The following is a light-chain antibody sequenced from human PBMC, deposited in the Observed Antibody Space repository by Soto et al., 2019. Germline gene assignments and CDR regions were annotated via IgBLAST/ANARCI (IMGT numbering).Light chain of an antibody. J-gene: IGKJ4*01. CDR2: GAS. CDR3: QQYNNWPRT. CDR1: QSVSSN. Sequence: EIVMTQSPATLSVSPVERATLSCRASQSVSSNLAWYQQKPGQAPRLLIYGASTRATGIPARFSGSGSETEFTLTISSLQSEDFAVYYCQQYNNWPRTFGGGTKVEIK. V-gene: IGKV3-15*01.